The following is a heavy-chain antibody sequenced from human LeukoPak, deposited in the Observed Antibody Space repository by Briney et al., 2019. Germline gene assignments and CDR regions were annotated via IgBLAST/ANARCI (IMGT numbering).Heavy chain of an antibody. Sequence: SQTLSLTCTVSGGSISSGGYYWSWIRQHPGKGLEWIAYIKYSGNTHYNPSLKSRVTISVDTFKNQFSLKLSSVTAADTAVYYCARASRLGELSLGYWGQGTLVTVSS. D-gene: IGHD3-16*02. CDR1: GGSISSGGYY. V-gene: IGHV4-31*03. CDR2: IKYSGNT. CDR3: ARASRLGELSLGY. J-gene: IGHJ4*02.